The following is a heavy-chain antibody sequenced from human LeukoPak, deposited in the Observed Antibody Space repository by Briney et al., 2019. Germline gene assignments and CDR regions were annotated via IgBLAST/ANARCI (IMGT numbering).Heavy chain of an antibody. V-gene: IGHV4-59*01. J-gene: IGHJ4*02. Sequence: SETLSPTCTVSGGSISSYYWSWIRRPPGKGLEWIGYIYYSGSTNYNPSLKSRVTISVDTSKNQFSLKLSSVTAADTAVYYCARGSVVVPAAMEFDYWGQGTLVTVSS. CDR1: GGSISSYY. CDR3: ARGSVVVPAAMEFDY. D-gene: IGHD2-2*01. CDR2: IYYSGST.